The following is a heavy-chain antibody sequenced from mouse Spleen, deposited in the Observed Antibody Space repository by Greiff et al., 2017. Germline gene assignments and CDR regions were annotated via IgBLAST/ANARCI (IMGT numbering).Heavy chain of an antibody. V-gene: IGHV1-14*01. CDR3: ASSRGNYRVCYAMDY. J-gene: IGHJ4*01. CDR1: GYTFTSYV. Sequence: EVKLVESGPELVKPGASVKMSCKASGYTFTSYVMHWVKQKPGQGLEWIGDINPYNDGTKYNEKFKGKATLTSDKSSSTAYMELSSLTSEDSAVYYCASSRGNYRVCYAMDYWGQGTSVTVSS. D-gene: IGHD2-1*01. CDR2: INPYNDGT.